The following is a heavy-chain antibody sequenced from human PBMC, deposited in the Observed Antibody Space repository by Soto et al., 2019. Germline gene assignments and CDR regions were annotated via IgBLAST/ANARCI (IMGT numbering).Heavy chain of an antibody. V-gene: IGHV3-7*01. CDR3: ARDPPSYYYGSEDNFDY. CDR2: IKQDGSEK. D-gene: IGHD3-10*01. J-gene: IGHJ4*02. Sequence: GGSLRLSCAASGFTFSSYWMSWVRQAPGKGLEWVANIKQDGSEKYYVDSVKGRFTISRDNAKNSLYLQMNSLRAEDTAVYYCARDPPSYYYGSEDNFDYWGQGTLVTVSS. CDR1: GFTFSSYW.